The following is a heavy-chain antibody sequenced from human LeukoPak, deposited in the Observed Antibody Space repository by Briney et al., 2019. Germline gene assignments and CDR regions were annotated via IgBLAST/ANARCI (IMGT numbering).Heavy chain of an antibody. CDR1: GFTFSSYA. D-gene: IGHD3-3*01. CDR2: ISDSGGST. CDR3: ATYDFWSGYGVGY. V-gene: IGHV3-23*01. J-gene: IGHJ4*02. Sequence: TGGSLRLSCAASGFTFSSYALSWVRQAPGKGLEWVSAISDSGGSTHYADSVKGRFTISRDNSKNTLYLQMNSLRAEDTAVYYCATYDFWSGYGVGYWGQGTLVTVSS.